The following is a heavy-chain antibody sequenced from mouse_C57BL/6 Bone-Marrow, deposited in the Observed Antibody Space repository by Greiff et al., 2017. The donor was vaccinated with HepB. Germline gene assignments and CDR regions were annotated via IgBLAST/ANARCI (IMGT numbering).Heavy chain of an antibody. D-gene: IGHD2-1*01. Sequence: EVMLVESGGDLVKPGGSLKLSCAASGFTFSSYGMSWVRQTPDKRLEWVATISSGGSYTYYPDSVKGRFTISRDNAKNTLYLQMSSLKSEDTAMYYCATTYGNYAMDYWGQGTSVTVSS. J-gene: IGHJ4*01. CDR1: GFTFSSYG. CDR2: ISSGGSYT. CDR3: ATTYGNYAMDY. V-gene: IGHV5-6*01.